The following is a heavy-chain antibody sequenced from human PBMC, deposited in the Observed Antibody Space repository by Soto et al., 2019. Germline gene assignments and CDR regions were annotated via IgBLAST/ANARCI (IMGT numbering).Heavy chain of an antibody. CDR3: HCGGSRGLYYYYGMDV. J-gene: IGHJ6*02. CDR1: GGTFSSYA. CDR2: IIPIFGTA. D-gene: IGHD2-21*01. V-gene: IGHV1-69*13. Sequence: ASVKVSCKASGGTFSSYAISWVRQAPGQGLEWMGGIIPIFGTANYAQKFQGRVTITADESTSTAYMELSSLRSEDTAVYYCHCGGSRGLYYYYGMDVWGQGTTVTVSS.